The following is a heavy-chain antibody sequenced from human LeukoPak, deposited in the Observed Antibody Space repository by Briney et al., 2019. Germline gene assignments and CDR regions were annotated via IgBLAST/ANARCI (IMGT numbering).Heavy chain of an antibody. Sequence: PGGSLRLSCTASGFTFSSSAMTWVRQAPGKGLEWVSAISDSGGDLIYTDSVKDRFTISRDNSKNTLYLQMNSLRAEDTALYYCAKGGSYAPLDYWGQGTLVTVSS. CDR2: ISDSGGDL. V-gene: IGHV3-23*01. CDR3: AKGGSYAPLDY. CDR1: GFTFSSSA. J-gene: IGHJ4*02. D-gene: IGHD1-26*01.